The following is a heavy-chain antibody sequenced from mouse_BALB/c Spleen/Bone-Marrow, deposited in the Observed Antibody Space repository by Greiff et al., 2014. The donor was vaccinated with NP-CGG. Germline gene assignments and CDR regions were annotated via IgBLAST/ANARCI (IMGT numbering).Heavy chain of an antibody. Sequence: QVQLKESGPGLVAPSQSLSITCTVSGFSLTSYGVHWVRQPPGKGLEWLGVIWAGGSTNYNSALMSRLSISKDNSKSQVFLKMNSLQTDDTAMYYCARGVHYYGSSYGYFDVWGAGTTVTVSP. J-gene: IGHJ1*01. V-gene: IGHV2-9*02. D-gene: IGHD1-1*01. CDR2: IWAGGST. CDR3: ARGVHYYGSSYGYFDV. CDR1: GFSLTSYG.